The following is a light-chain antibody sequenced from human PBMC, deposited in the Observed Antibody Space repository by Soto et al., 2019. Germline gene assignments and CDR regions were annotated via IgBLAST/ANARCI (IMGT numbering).Light chain of an antibody. CDR3: QQYGSSPYT. V-gene: IGKV3-20*01. J-gene: IGKJ2*01. CDR1: QSVSSSY. CDR2: GAS. Sequence: EIVLTQSPCTLSSSPGERATLSCRASQSVSSSYLAWYQQKPGQAPRLLIYGASSMATGIPDRFSGSGSGTDFTLTISSLEPEDFAVYYCQQYGSSPYTFGQGTTLEIK.